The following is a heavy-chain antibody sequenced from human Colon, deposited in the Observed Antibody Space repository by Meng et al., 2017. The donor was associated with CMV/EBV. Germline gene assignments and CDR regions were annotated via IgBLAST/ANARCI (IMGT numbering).Heavy chain of an antibody. D-gene: IGHD2-8*01. CDR3: AKDSYCTNGVCYTSYYYYGMDV. CDR1: GFNFSGNY. Sequence: GSLKISCTASGFNFSGNYMSWVRQAPGKGLEWVANIKQDGSEKYYVDSVEGRFTISRDNAKNSLYLQMNSLRAEDTAVYYCAKDSYCTNGVCYTSYYYYGMDVWGQGTTVTVSS. V-gene: IGHV3-7*01. J-gene: IGHJ6*02. CDR2: IKQDGSEK.